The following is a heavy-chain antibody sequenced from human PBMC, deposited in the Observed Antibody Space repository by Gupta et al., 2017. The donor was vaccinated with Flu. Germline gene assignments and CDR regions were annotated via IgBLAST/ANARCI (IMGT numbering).Heavy chain of an antibody. CDR2: IWYDGSNE. Sequence: QVHLVESGGGVVQPGKSLRLSCKASGFTFSRYGMPWVRQAPGKGLEWVAVIWYDGSNEYYADSVKGRFSISRDNSQNTLYLQMNSLRVEDTGVYYCVKESDGLDIWGQGTVVSVS. CDR1: GFTFSRYG. CDR3: VKESDGLDI. V-gene: IGHV3-33*06. D-gene: IGHD2-8*01. J-gene: IGHJ3*02.